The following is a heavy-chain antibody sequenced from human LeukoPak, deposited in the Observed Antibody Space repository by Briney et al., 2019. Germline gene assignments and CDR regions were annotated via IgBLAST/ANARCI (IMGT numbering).Heavy chain of an antibody. V-gene: IGHV4-34*01. CDR1: GGSFSAYY. CDR2: INHSGST. Sequence: PSETLSLTCVVYGGSFSAYYWSWIRQSPGKGLEWIGEINHSGSTNYNPSLKSRVNISVDTSMKEFSLHLKQFSLSLSSVTAADTAVYYCARTRTTYGLDVWGQGTTVTVSS. CDR3: ARTRTTYGLDV. J-gene: IGHJ6*02. D-gene: IGHD1-1*01.